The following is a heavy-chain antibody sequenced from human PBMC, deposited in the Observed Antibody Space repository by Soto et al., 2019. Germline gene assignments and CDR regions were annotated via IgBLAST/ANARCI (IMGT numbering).Heavy chain of an antibody. CDR1: GFTFSSYE. J-gene: IGHJ3*02. V-gene: IGHV3-48*03. D-gene: IGHD3-9*01. Sequence: GGSLRLSCAASGFTFSSYETNWVRQAPGKGLEWVSYISSSGSTTYYVDTVKGRFTISRDNAKNSLYLQMNSLRAEDTAVYYCARVGYYNDRGAFDIWGQGTMVTVSS. CDR3: ARVGYYNDRGAFDI. CDR2: ISSSGSTT.